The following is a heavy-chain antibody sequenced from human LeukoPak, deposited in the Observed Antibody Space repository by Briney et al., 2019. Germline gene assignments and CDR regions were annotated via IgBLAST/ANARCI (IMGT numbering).Heavy chain of an antibody. CDR3: ARDYYDSSGXYXXYFDY. V-gene: IGHV1-69*13. D-gene: IGHD3-22*01. CDR2: IIPIFGTA. Sequence: SVKVSCKASGGTFSSYAISWVRQAPGQGLEWMGGIIPIFGTAYYAQKFQGRVTITADESTSTAYMELSSLRSEDTAVYCCARDYYDSSGXYXXYFDYWGQGTLVTVSS. J-gene: IGHJ4*02. CDR1: GGTFSSYA.